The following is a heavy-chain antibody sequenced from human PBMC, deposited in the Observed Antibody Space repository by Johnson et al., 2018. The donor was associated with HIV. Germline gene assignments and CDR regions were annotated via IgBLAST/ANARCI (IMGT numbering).Heavy chain of an antibody. CDR1: EFTFSNYA. Sequence: QVQLVESGGGVVQPGKSLRIYCAVSEFTFSNYAMHWVRLPPGKGLQWVAVISYDGTNKYYTDSVKGRFTISRDNSKNTLYLQMNSLRAEDTAVYYCARGVGLVDGMIVDAFDLWGQGTTVTVSS. J-gene: IGHJ3*01. D-gene: IGHD3-22*01. CDR3: ARGVGLVDGMIVDAFDL. V-gene: IGHV3-30*04. CDR2: ISYDGTNK.